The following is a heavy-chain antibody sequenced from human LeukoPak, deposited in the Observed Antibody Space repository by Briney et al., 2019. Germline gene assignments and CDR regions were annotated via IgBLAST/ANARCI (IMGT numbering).Heavy chain of an antibody. J-gene: IGHJ4*02. CDR2: IKPDGDTT. V-gene: IGHV3-7*01. CDR1: GFSFNTYW. D-gene: IGHD4-17*01. Sequence: GGSLRLSCTASGFSFNTYWMTWVRQAPGKGLEWVANIKPDGDTTNYLDSVKGRFTISRDNAKSSLHLQMNGLTAEDTAVYYWSRGPSTTLTTFWGQGTMVTVSS. CDR3: SRGPSTTLTTF.